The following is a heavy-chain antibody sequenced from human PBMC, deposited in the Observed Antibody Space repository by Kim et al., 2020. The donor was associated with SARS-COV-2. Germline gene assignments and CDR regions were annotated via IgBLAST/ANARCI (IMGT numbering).Heavy chain of an antibody. CDR2: ISGNSGTI. CDR3: VKGLSGSRAFDL. V-gene: IGHV3-23*01. J-gene: IGHJ3*01. CDR1: GFTFSTHA. D-gene: IGHD6-25*01. Sequence: GGSLRLSCAASGFTFSTHAMTWVRQAPGKGLEWVSIISGNSGTIYYADSVKGRFTISRDNSKNTLYLQMNSLRAEDTAVCYCVKGLSGSRAFDLWGQGTMVTVSS.